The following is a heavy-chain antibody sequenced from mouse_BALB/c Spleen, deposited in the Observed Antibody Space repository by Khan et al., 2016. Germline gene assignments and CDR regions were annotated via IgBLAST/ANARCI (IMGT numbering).Heavy chain of an antibody. V-gene: IGHV9-3*02. CDR2: INTSTGEP. J-gene: IGHJ3*01. CDR3: ARTARATFAY. D-gene: IGHD3-1*01. CDR1: GYTFTNYG. Sequence: QIQLVQSGPELKKPGETVKISCKASGYTFTNYGMNWVKQAPGKGLKWMGWINTSTGEPTYAEEFKGRFAFSLETSASTAYLQINNLKSEDTDTDVSARTARATFAYWGQGTQVTVSA.